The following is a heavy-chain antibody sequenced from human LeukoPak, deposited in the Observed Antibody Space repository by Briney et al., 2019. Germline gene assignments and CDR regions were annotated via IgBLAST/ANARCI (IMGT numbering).Heavy chain of an antibody. D-gene: IGHD6-13*01. J-gene: IGHJ4*02. CDR1: GGTFSSNA. CDR3: ANRGGGGIGMGILGSYDF. CDR2: VIPIFGTP. Sequence: SVKVSCKAAGGTFSSNAISWVRQAPGQGLEWMGGVIPIFGTPNYAHNFQDRVTITADESTSTAYMELSALRSEDTAVYYCANRGGGGIGMGILGSYDFWGQGTLVTVSS. V-gene: IGHV1-69*01.